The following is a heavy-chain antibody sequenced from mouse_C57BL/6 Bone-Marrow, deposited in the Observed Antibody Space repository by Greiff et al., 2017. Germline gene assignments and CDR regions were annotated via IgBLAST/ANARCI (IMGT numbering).Heavy chain of an antibody. CDR3: ARYDYGWFAY. CDR2: IGSGGST. CDR1: GFSLTSYG. J-gene: IGHJ3*01. V-gene: IGHV2-2*01. D-gene: IGHD2-4*01. Sequence: QVQLKQSGPGLVQPSQCLSITCTVSGFSLTSYGVHWVRQSPGKGLEWLGVIGSGGSTDYNAAFISRLSISKDNSKSQVFFKMNSLQAEDTAIYYCARYDYGWFAYWGQGTLVTVSA.